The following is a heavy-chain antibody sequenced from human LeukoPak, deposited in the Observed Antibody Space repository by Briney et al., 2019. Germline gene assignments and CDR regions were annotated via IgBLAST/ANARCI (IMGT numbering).Heavy chain of an antibody. V-gene: IGHV4-59*11. CDR1: GVSIISHY. D-gene: IGHD5-24*01. Sequence: PSETLSLTCTVSGVSIISHYWSWIRQPPGKGLEWIGYILYTGTTKYNPSLKSRVSISLVSSKNQFSLKVSSEPAADPAVYYCARVSPDDGFFFDFWGQGTLVTVSS. CDR3: ARVSPDDGFFFDF. J-gene: IGHJ4*02. CDR2: ILYTGTT.